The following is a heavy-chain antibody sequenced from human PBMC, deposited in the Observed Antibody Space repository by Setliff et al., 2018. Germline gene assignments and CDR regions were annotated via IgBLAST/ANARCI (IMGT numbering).Heavy chain of an antibody. CDR3: AGYPSKLPELGIYGWIDY. V-gene: IGHV4-38-2*02. CDR1: DFSVGSVYY. Sequence: SSETLSLTCTVSDFSVGSVYYWGWIRQSPGKGLGWIASVYYTGITYYNPSLKSRVTMSVDTSKNQFSLKLASVTAADTAVYYCAGYPSKLPELGIYGWIDYWGLGTLVTVSS. CDR2: VYYTGIT. D-gene: IGHD3-16*01. J-gene: IGHJ4*02.